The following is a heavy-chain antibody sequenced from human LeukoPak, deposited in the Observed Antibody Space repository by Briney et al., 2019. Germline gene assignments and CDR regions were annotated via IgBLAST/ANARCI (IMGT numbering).Heavy chain of an antibody. Sequence: SGPTLVNPPQTLTLTCTFSGFSRRTRGMWVSWIRQSPGKALEWLARIDWDDDKYYSTSLKTRLTISKDTSQNQVVLTMTNMDPVDTATYYCARIRWSGSYCDYWGQGTLVTVSS. CDR1: GFSRRTRGMW. V-gene: IGHV2-70*11. J-gene: IGHJ4*02. D-gene: IGHD1-26*01. CDR2: IDWDDDK. CDR3: ARIRWSGSYCDY.